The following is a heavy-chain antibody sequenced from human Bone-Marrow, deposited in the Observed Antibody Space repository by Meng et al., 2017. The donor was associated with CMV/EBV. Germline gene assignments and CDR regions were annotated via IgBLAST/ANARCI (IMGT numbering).Heavy chain of an antibody. V-gene: IGHV3-33*01. CDR3: ARPYGGNSQGAFDI. CDR1: GFTFSSYG. CDR2: IRYDGSNK. D-gene: IGHD4-23*01. J-gene: IGHJ4*02. Sequence: LSLTCAASGFTFSSYGMHWVRQAPGKGLEWVAFIRYDGSNKYYADSVKGRFTISRDDANNSLYLQMNSLRAEDTAVYYCARPYGGNSQGAFDIWGQGTLVTVSS.